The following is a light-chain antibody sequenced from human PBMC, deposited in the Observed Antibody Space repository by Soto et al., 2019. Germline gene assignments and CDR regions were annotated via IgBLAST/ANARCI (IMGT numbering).Light chain of an antibody. CDR2: AAS. J-gene: IGKJ1*01. V-gene: IGKV1-39*01. CDR1: QSISTY. CDR3: QQSYSIPWT. Sequence: DIQMTQSPSSLSASVGDRVTITCRTSQSISTYLDWYQHKPATAPKLLIYAASNLQSGAPSRFSGSGSGTDFTLTISSLQPDDFATYYCQQSYSIPWTFGLGTKVELK.